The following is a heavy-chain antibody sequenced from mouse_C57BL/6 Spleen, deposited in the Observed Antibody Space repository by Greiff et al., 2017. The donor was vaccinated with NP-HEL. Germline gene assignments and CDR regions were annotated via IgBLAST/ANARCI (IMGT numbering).Heavy chain of an antibody. V-gene: IGHV1-64*01. CDR2: IHPNSGST. D-gene: IGHD1-1*01. J-gene: IGHJ1*03. Sequence: QVQLQQPGAELVKPGASVKLSCKASGYTFTSYWMHWVKQRPGQGLEWIGMIHPNSGSTNYNEKFKSKATLTVDKSSSTAYMQLSSLTSEDSAVYYCARSGGTTVVRDWYFDVWGTGTTVTVSS. CDR1: GYTFTSYW. CDR3: ARSGGTTVVRDWYFDV.